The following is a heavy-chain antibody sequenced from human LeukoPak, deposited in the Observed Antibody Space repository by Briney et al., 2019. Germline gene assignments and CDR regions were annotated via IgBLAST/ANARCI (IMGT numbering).Heavy chain of an antibody. CDR3: ARPSRLGDLDP. V-gene: IGHV4-39*01. CDR1: GGSISSATYY. J-gene: IGHJ5*02. Sequence: SETLSLTCTVSGGSISSATYYWGWIRQPPGKGLEWIGSIYYSGRTYYNPSLKSRVTISVDTSKNQFSLKLSSVTAADTAVYYCARPSRLGDLDPWGQGTLVTVSS. D-gene: IGHD6-25*01. CDR2: IYYSGRT.